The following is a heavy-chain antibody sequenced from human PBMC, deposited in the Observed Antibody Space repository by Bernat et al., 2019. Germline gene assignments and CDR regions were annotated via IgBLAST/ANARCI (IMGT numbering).Heavy chain of an antibody. Sequence: EVQLVESGGGLVQPGGSLRLSCAASGFTFSSYWMSWVRRAPGKGLEWVANIKQDGSEKYYVDSVKGRFTISRDNAKNSLYLQMNSLRAEDTAVYYCARVLYYYDSSGYYAVSWCFDLWGRGTLVTVSS. V-gene: IGHV3-7*04. CDR3: ARVLYYYDSSGYYAVSWCFDL. CDR2: IKQDGSEK. CDR1: GFTFSSYW. D-gene: IGHD3-22*01. J-gene: IGHJ2*01.